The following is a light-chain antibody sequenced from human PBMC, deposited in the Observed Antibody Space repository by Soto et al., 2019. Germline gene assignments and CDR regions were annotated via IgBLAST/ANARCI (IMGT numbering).Light chain of an antibody. Sequence: EIVLTQSPGTPSLSPGERATLSRRASHTISSSYLAWYQQKPGQAPRLLMYGISRRATGIPDRFSGSGSGTDFTLTITRLEPEDFAVYFCQQYGSSPITFGQGTRLEIK. J-gene: IGKJ5*01. CDR2: GIS. CDR3: QQYGSSPIT. V-gene: IGKV3-20*01. CDR1: HTISSSY.